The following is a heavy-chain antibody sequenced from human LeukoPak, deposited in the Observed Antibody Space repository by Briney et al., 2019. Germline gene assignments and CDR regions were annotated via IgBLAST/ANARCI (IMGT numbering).Heavy chain of an antibody. V-gene: IGHV4-38-2*01. CDR1: GYSISSGYY. CDR3: ARRVLDCSSTSCYTGYAFDI. D-gene: IGHD2-2*02. CDR2: IYHSGST. Sequence: LETLSLTCAVSGYSISSGYYWGWIRQPPGKGLEWIGSIYHSGSTYYNPSLKSRVTISVDTSKNQFSLKLSSVTAADTAVYYCARRVLDCSSTSCYTGYAFDIWGQGTMVTVSS. J-gene: IGHJ3*02.